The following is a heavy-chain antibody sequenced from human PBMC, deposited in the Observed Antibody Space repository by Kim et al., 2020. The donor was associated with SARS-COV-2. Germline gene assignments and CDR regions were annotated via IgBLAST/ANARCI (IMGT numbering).Heavy chain of an antibody. V-gene: IGHV1-69*13. J-gene: IGHJ1*01. D-gene: IGHD6-6*01. CDR3: ARGLSAKHTETKQLVLDYFQH. CDR1: GGTFSSYA. CDR2: IIPIFGTA. Sequence: SVKVSCKASGGTFSSYAISWVRQAPGQGLEWMGGIIPIFGTANYAQKFQGRVTITADESTSTAYMELSSLRSEDTAVYYCARGLSAKHTETKQLVLDYFQHWGQGTLVTVSS.